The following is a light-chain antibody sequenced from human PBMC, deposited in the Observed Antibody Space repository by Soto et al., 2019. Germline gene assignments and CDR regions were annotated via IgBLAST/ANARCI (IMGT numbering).Light chain of an antibody. CDR2: GAS. CDR1: QSVSSN. Sequence: EIVMTHSPATLSVSPCEEAALSRRASQSVSSNLAWYQQKPGQAPRLLIYGASTRATGIPARFSGSGSGTEFTLTISSLQSEDFAVYYCQQYNNWPRTFGQGTKVDIK. J-gene: IGKJ1*01. V-gene: IGKV3-15*01. CDR3: QQYNNWPRT.